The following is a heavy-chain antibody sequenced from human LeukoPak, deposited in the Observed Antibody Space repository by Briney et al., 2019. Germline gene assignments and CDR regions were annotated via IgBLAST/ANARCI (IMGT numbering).Heavy chain of an antibody. CDR1: GFTFSTYW. V-gene: IGHV3-7*01. J-gene: IGHJ4*02. CDR3: ASYYGSGSHFDY. CDR2: INQDGSEK. D-gene: IGHD3-10*01. Sequence: GGSLRLSCAASGFTFSTYWMSWVRQAPGKGLEWVANINQDGSEKYYVDSVKGRFTISRGNAKNSQYLQMNSLRAEDTAVYYCASYYGSGSHFDYWGQGTLVTVSP.